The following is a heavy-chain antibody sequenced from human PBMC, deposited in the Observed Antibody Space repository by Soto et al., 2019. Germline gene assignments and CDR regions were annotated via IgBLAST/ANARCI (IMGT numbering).Heavy chain of an antibody. CDR3: PRDRGSPLTYYYYGMDV. J-gene: IGHJ6*02. D-gene: IGHD6-13*01. Sequence: ASVKVSCKASGYTFTSYGISWVRQAPGQGLEWMGWISAYNGNTNYAQKLQGRVTMTTDTSTSTAYMELRSLRSDDTAVYYCPRDRGSPLTYYYYGMDVWGQGTTVTVSS. V-gene: IGHV1-18*01. CDR1: GYTFTSYG. CDR2: ISAYNGNT.